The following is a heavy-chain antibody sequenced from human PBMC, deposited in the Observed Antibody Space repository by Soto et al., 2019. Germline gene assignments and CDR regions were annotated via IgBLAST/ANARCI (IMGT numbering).Heavy chain of an antibody. J-gene: IGHJ4*02. V-gene: IGHV3-30*18. D-gene: IGHD1-7*01. CDR1: GFNFDNYG. Sequence: GGSLRLSCQASGFNFDNYGMHWVRQAPGKGLEWVAVITYDGSNKYYADSVKGRFTISRDNSKNTLSLHLNTLKPEDTAVYHCAKDRVGGTFYTPLGFWGQGTLVTVSS. CDR2: ITYDGSNK. CDR3: AKDRVGGTFYTPLGF.